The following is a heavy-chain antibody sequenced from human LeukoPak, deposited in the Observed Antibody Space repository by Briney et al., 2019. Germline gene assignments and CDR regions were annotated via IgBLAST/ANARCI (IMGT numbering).Heavy chain of an antibody. CDR1: GFTFSSYG. D-gene: IGHD2/OR15-2a*01. CDR2: ISGSGGST. CDR3: AKEEEIVDDAFDI. Sequence: GGSLRLSCAASGFTFSSYGMHWVRQAPGKGLEWASAISGSGGSTYYADSVKGRFTISRDNSKNTLYLQMNSLRAEDTAVYYCAKEEEIVDDAFDIWGQGTMVTVSS. J-gene: IGHJ3*02. V-gene: IGHV3-23*01.